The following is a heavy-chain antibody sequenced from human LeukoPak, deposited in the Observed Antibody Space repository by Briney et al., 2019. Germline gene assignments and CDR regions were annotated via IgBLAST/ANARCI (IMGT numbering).Heavy chain of an antibody. V-gene: IGHV4-31*03. CDR1: GGSISSGGYY. D-gene: IGHD2-21*02. CDR2: IYYSGST. CDR3: AREVVVTAIPGARYYYYGMDV. Sequence: SETLSLTCTVSGGSISSGGYYWRWIRQHRGKGLEWIGYIYYSGSTYYNPSLKSRVTISVATSKNQFSLKLISVTAADTAVYYCAREVVVTAIPGARYYYYGMDVWGQGTTVTVSS. J-gene: IGHJ6*02.